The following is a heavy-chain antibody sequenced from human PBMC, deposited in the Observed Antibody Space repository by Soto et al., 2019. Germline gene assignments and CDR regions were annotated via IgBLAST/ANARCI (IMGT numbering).Heavy chain of an antibody. V-gene: IGHV3-48*02. CDR1: GFIFGSYT. CDR3: ARLWPY. Sequence: GGSLRLSCAASGFIFGSYTMNWVRQAPGKGLEWVSSISSSSFTLYYADSVKGRFSISRDNAKNSLYLQMNSLRDEDTAVYYCARLWPYWGQEALVTVSS. CDR2: ISSSSFTL. J-gene: IGHJ4*02. D-gene: IGHD3-10*01.